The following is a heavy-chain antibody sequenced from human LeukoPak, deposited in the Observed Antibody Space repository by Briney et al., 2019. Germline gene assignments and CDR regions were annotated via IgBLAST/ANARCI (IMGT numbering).Heavy chain of an antibody. V-gene: IGHV5-51*01. J-gene: IGHJ4*02. D-gene: IGHD4-17*01. CDR2: IYPGDSDT. Sequence: GESLKISCKGSGYSFATYWIGWVRQMPGKGLEWMGIIYPGDSDTTYSPSFQGQVTISVDKSVSTAFLQWSSLKASDSAMHYCARYIDYGDSRRYFDYWGQGTLVTVSA. CDR1: GYSFATYW. CDR3: ARYIDYGDSRRYFDY.